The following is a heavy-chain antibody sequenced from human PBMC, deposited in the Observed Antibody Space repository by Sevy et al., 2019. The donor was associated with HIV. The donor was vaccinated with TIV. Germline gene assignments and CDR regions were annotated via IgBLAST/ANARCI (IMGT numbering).Heavy chain of an antibody. CDR1: GISFSNYA. CDR2: ISGSGDNT. CDR3: AKDRAVSGEFDY. D-gene: IGHD6-19*01. Sequence: GGSLRLSCAASGISFSNYAMNWVRQAPGKGLEWVSSISGSGDNTYYADSVKGRFTISRDNSKNTLYLQLNSLRVDDTAVYYCAKDRAVSGEFDYSGQRTLVTVSS. V-gene: IGHV3-23*01. J-gene: IGHJ4*02.